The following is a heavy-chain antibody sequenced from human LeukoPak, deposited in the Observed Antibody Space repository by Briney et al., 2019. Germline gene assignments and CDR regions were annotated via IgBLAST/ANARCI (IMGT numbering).Heavy chain of an antibody. D-gene: IGHD6-19*01. V-gene: IGHV3-21*01. J-gene: IGHJ4*02. CDR3: ARDYSSGWYEGFDY. CDR2: ISSSSSYI. Sequence: GGSLRLSCTASGFTFSSYSMNWVRQAPGKGLEWVSSISSSSSYIYYADSVKGRFTISRDNAKNSLYLQMNSLRAEDTAVYYCARDYSSGWYEGFDYWGQGTLVTVSS. CDR1: GFTFSSYS.